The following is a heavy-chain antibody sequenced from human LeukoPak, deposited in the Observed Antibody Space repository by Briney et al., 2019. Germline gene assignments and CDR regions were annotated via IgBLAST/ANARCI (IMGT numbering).Heavy chain of an antibody. Sequence: SETLSLTCSVSGGAIISYYWSWIRQPAGKGPKWIGRIYPTGNTDYNTSLKTRVTMSTDLSKKQFSLRLRSVTAADTAVYYCARLKFYDSTGYSPGYYMDVWGKGTAVTVSS. J-gene: IGHJ6*03. CDR3: ARLKFYDSTGYSPGYYMDV. D-gene: IGHD3-22*01. V-gene: IGHV4-4*07. CDR2: IYPTGNT. CDR1: GGAIISYY.